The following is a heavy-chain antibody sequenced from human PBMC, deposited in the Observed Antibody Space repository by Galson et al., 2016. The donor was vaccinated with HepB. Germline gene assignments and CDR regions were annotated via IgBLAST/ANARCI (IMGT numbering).Heavy chain of an antibody. CDR3: ARGGKESGSPRASDNWFAP. Sequence: SETLSLTCAVYGGSFSGYYWSWFRQSPGKGLEWIGEINHSGSTNYNPSLKSRVSISVDTSKNQFSLRQSSVTAADTAVYYCARGGKESGSPRASDNWFAPWGQGTLVTVSS. CDR2: INHSGST. J-gene: IGHJ5*02. V-gene: IGHV4-34*01. D-gene: IGHD1-26*01. CDR1: GGSFSGYY.